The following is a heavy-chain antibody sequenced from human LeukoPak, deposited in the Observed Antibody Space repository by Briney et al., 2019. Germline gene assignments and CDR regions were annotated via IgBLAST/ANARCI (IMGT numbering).Heavy chain of an antibody. D-gene: IGHD2-2*01. CDR1: GVTFSSYW. Sequence: GGSMRLSCAVSGVTFSSYWMSWVRQAPGKGLEWVANIKEDGSEKYYVDSVKGRFTISRDNAKNSLYLQMNSLRAEDTAVYYCARDRELLLADAFDIWGQGTMVTVSS. CDR3: ARDRELLLADAFDI. J-gene: IGHJ3*02. CDR2: IKEDGSEK. V-gene: IGHV3-7*01.